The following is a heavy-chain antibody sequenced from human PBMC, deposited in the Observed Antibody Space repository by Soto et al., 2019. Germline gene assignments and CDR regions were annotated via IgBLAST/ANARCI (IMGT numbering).Heavy chain of an antibody. Sequence: ASVKVSCKASGYTFTSYDINWVRQATGQGLEWMGWMNPNSGNTGYAQKFQGRVTMTRNTSISTAYMELRSLRSEDTAVYYCARGRHCSSTSCPRRGYYYYYYMDVWGKGTTVTVSS. V-gene: IGHV1-8*01. D-gene: IGHD2-2*01. CDR2: MNPNSGNT. J-gene: IGHJ6*03. CDR1: GYTFTSYD. CDR3: ARGRHCSSTSCPRRGYYYYYYMDV.